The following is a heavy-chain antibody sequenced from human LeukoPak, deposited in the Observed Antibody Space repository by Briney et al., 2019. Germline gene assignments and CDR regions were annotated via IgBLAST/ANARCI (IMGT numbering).Heavy chain of an antibody. D-gene: IGHD6-13*01. CDR3: ARGSSSNNWFDP. J-gene: IGHJ5*02. Sequence: ASVKVSCKASGYTFTGYYMHWVRQAPGQGLEWMGWINPNSGGTNYAQKFQGRVTVTRDTSISTAYMELSRLRSDDTAVYYCARGSSSNNWFDPWGQGTLVTVSS. CDR2: INPNSGGT. CDR1: GYTFTGYY. V-gene: IGHV1-2*02.